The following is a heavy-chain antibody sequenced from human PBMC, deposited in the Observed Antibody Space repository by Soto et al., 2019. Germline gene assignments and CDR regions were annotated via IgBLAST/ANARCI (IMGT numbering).Heavy chain of an antibody. J-gene: IGHJ6*02. CDR3: AREGLFIAARSYGMDV. CDR1: GYTFTSYG. Sequence: ASVKVSCKASGYTFTSYGISWVRQAPGQGLEWMGWISAYNGNTNYAQKLQGRVTMTTDTSTSTAYMELRSLRSDDTAVYYCAREGLFIAARSYGMDVWGQGTTVTVSS. D-gene: IGHD6-6*01. CDR2: ISAYNGNT. V-gene: IGHV1-18*01.